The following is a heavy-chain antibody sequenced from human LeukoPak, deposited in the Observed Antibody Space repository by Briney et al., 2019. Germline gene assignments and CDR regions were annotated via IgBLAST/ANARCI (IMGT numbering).Heavy chain of an antibody. J-gene: IGHJ5*02. CDR3: AREAGAYSSSGPFDP. CDR2: IIPIFGTA. CDR1: GYTFTSYG. Sequence: GASVKVSCKASGYTFTSYGISWVRQAPGQGLEWMGGIIPIFGTANYAQKFQGRVTITADESTSTAYMELSSLRSEDTAVYYCAREAGAYSSSGPFDPWGQGTLVTVSS. D-gene: IGHD6-13*01. V-gene: IGHV1-69*13.